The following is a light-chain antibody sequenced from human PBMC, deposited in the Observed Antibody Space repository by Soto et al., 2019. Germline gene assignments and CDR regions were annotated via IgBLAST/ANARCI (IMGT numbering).Light chain of an antibody. CDR1: QSISTY. CDR2: STS. Sequence: DIQMTQSPSSLSASMGDRVTITCRASQSISTYLNWYQQKLGEAPKLLIYSTSNLQSGVPSGFSGSGSGTNFSLTISNLQPEDFATYYCQQSFSVPPTFGQGTRLEIK. V-gene: IGKV1-39*01. CDR3: QQSFSVPPT. J-gene: IGKJ5*01.